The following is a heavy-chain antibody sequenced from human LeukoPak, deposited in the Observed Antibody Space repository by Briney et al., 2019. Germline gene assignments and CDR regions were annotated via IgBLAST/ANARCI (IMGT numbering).Heavy chain of an antibody. CDR3: ARDHGSGLDAFDI. J-gene: IGHJ3*02. D-gene: IGHD3-10*01. CDR1: GGSTNTGGYF. CDR2: VFRTGRT. V-gene: IGHV4-30-2*01. Sequence: SETLSLTCTVSGGSTNTGGYFWSWIRQPPGKGLEWIGYVFRTGRTSYNPSLDSRVTISLDRSRNQFSLRLTSVTAADSAMYYCARDHGSGLDAFDIWGQGTMVTVSS.